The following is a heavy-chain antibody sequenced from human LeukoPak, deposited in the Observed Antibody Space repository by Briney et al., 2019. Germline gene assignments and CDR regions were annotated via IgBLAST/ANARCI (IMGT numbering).Heavy chain of an antibody. Sequence: ASVKVSCKASGYTFTGYYMHWVRQAPGQGREWMGWINPNSGGTNYAQKFQGRVTMTRDTSISTAYMELSRLRSDDTAVYYCATRLRGVIRFAFDIWGQGTMVTASS. J-gene: IGHJ3*02. CDR3: ATRLRGVIRFAFDI. V-gene: IGHV1-2*02. CDR1: GYTFTGYY. CDR2: INPNSGGT. D-gene: IGHD3-10*01.